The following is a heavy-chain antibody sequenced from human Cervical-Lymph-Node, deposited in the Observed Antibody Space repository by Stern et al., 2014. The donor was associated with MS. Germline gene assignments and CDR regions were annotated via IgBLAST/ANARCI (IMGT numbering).Heavy chain of an antibody. V-gene: IGHV2-5*02. D-gene: IGHD3-9*01. CDR2: IYLGDHK. CDR3: AHTMGRVYEISTGHFRYYGLDV. Sequence: QVTLRESGPTLVKPTQTLTLTCTFSGFSLSTSGVGVGWIRQPPGKALEWLALIYLGDHKRYSPSLKSRLTITGDTSKNQVVLTVTNLDPVDTATYYCAHTMGRVYEISTGHFRYYGLDVWGQGTTVTVSS. CDR1: GFSLSTSGVG. J-gene: IGHJ6*02.